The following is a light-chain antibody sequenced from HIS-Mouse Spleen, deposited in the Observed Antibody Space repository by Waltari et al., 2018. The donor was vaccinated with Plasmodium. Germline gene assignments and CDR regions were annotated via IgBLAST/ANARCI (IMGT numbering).Light chain of an antibody. Sequence: SALTQPASVSGSPAPSLTISCTCTRSDVGSYTLVSCYQQHPGKAPKLMIYEGSKRPSGVSNRFSGSKSGNTASLTISGLQAEDEADYYCCSYAGSSTFVVFGGGTKLTVL. V-gene: IGLV2-23*03. J-gene: IGLJ2*01. CDR2: EGS. CDR1: RSDVGSYTL. CDR3: CSYAGSSTFVV.